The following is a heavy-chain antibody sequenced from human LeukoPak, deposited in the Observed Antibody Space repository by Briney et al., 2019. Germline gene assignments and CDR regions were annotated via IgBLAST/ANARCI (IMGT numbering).Heavy chain of an antibody. J-gene: IGHJ6*02. D-gene: IGHD4-17*01. CDR2: ISGSGAGT. Sequence: GGSLRLSCAASGFTFSSYAMSGVRQAPGKGLEWVSGISGSGAGTYYADSVKGRFTISSDSSKNTLYLQMNSLRAEDTAVYYCAKGGGDYLILYGLDVWGQGTTVTVSS. CDR1: GFTFSSYA. V-gene: IGHV3-23*01. CDR3: AKGGGDYLILYGLDV.